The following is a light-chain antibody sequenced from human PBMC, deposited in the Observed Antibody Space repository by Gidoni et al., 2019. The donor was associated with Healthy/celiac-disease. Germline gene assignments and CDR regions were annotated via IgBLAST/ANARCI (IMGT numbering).Light chain of an antibody. CDR3: NSRDSSGNRV. J-gene: IGLJ2*01. Sequence: SSELILDPAVSVALGQTVRITCQGDRLRSYYASWYQQKPGQAPVLVIYGKNNRPSGIPDRSSGSSSGNTAALTITGAQAEDEADYYCNSRDSSGNRVFGGGTKLTVL. CDR2: GKN. CDR1: RLRSYY. V-gene: IGLV3-19*01.